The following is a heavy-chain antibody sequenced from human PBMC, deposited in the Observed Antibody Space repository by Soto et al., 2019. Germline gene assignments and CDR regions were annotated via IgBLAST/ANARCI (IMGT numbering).Heavy chain of an antibody. CDR2: ISYDGSDK. V-gene: IGHV3-30-3*01. CDR3: VRGGGFCGGDCYKGGIDY. J-gene: IGHJ4*02. D-gene: IGHD2-21*02. CDR1: GFTFSPYT. Sequence: QVQLVESGGGVVQPGRSLRLSCAASGFTFSPYTMHWVRQTPGKGLEWVAVISYDGSDKYYADSVRGRFTISRDNSKNTLFLQMNSLRAEDTALYYCVRGGGFCGGDCYKGGIDYWGQGTLVTVSS.